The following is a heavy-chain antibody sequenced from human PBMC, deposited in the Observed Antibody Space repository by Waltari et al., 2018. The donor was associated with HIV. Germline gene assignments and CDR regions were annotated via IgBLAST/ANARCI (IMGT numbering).Heavy chain of an antibody. CDR1: GYY. D-gene: IGHD7-27*01. CDR2: INHSGSI. Sequence: GYYWSWIRQPPGKGLECIGEINHSGSINYNPSLRSRVIISLDRYKNQFSMKLTSVTAADTALYYCARGSWGSGMDVWGLGTTVIVSS. V-gene: IGHV4-34*01. J-gene: IGHJ6*02. CDR3: ARGSWGSGMDV.